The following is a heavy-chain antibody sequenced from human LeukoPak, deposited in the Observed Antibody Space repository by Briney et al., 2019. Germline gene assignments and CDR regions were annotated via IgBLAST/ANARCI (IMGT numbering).Heavy chain of an antibody. V-gene: IGHV3-23*01. D-gene: IGHD3-22*01. CDR2: ISGSGGST. CDR1: GFTFSSYA. CDR3: ARRAYYYDSSGYAPDY. Sequence: PGGSLRLYCAASGFTFSSYAMRWVRQAPGKGLEWVSAISGSGGSTYYADSVKGRFTISRDNSKNTLYLQMNSLRAEDTAVYYCARRAYYYDSSGYAPDYWGQGTLVTVSS. J-gene: IGHJ4*02.